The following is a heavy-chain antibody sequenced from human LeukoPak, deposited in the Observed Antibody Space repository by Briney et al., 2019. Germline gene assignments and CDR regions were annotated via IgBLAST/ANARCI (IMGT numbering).Heavy chain of an antibody. CDR1: GGSISSSNW. Sequence: RPSETLSLTCAVSGGSISSSNWWSWVRQPPGKGLEWIGEIYHSGSTYYNPSLKSRVTISVDTSKNQFSLKLSSVTAADTAVYYCARGQLVFHGMDVWGQGTTVTVSS. J-gene: IGHJ6*02. CDR3: ARGQLVFHGMDV. D-gene: IGHD6-13*01. CDR2: IYHSGST. V-gene: IGHV4-4*02.